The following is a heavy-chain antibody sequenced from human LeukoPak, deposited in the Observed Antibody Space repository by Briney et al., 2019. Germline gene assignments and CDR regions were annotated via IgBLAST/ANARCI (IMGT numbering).Heavy chain of an antibody. CDR2: ISGSGSST. CDR3: AKLIAVDDWFDP. CDR1: GFTFSSYA. Sequence: GGSLRLSCAASGFTFSSYAMSWVRQAPGKGLEWVSAISGSGSSTYYADSVKGRFTISRDNSKNTLYLQMNSLRAEDTAVYYCAKLIAVDDWFDPWGQGTLVTVSS. J-gene: IGHJ5*02. V-gene: IGHV3-23*01. D-gene: IGHD6-19*01.